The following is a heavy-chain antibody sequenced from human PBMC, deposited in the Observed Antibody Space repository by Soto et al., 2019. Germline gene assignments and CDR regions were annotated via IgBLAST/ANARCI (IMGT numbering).Heavy chain of an antibody. J-gene: IGHJ6*02. CDR1: GFTFSSYG. CDR3: AKDQGVVVPAAITRLYYGMDV. D-gene: IGHD2-2*01. CDR2: ISYDGSNK. V-gene: IGHV3-30*18. Sequence: GESLKISCAASGFTFSSYGMHWVRQAPGKGLEWVAVISYDGSNKYYADSVKGRFTISRDNSKNTLYLQMNSLRAEDTAVYYCAKDQGVVVPAAITRLYYGMDVWGQGTTVTVSS.